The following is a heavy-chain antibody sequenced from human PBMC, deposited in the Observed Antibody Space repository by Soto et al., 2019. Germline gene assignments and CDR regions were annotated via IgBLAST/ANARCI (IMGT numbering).Heavy chain of an antibody. Sequence: SETLSLTCTVSGDSISSYFWSWIRQPPGKGLEWIGYVYSTEITNYNPSLKSRVSMSIDTSKNQFSLKVRSVTAADTAVYYCARGSEAWFDPWGQGTLVTVSS. J-gene: IGHJ5*02. CDR3: ARGSEAWFDP. CDR2: VYSTEIT. CDR1: GDSISSYF. V-gene: IGHV4-59*01.